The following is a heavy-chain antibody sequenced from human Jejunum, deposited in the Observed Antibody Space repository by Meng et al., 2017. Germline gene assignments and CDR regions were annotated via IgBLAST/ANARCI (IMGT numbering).Heavy chain of an antibody. CDR2: IFYSGNT. CDR1: GYSISSSPYY. CDR3: ARDTRNLVRDTDPF. D-gene: IGHD3-10*01. Sequence: GSLRLSCTVSGYSISSSPYYWTWIRQPPGKGLEWIGNIFYSGNTNYNPSLKSRVTISLDTSKNQFSLKLNSVTAADTAVYYCARDTRNLVRDTDPFWGQGTLVTVSS. J-gene: IGHJ4*02. V-gene: IGHV4-39*07.